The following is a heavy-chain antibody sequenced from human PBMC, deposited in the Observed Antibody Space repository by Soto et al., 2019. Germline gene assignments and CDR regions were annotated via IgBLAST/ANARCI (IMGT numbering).Heavy chain of an antibody. J-gene: IGHJ6*02. CDR3: ARDQKDGYCNGGSCYFYYGMDV. D-gene: IGHD2-15*01. V-gene: IGHV3-30*04. CDR1: GFTFSNYI. Sequence: QVQLVESGGGVAQPGRSLGLSCAASGFTFSNYIMHWVRQAPGRGLEWVAAITSDGRNQHYADSVEGRFTISRDKSNDTLFLQMNSLRPEDTAVYYCARDQKDGYCNGGSCYFYYGMDVWGQGTTVTVSS. CDR2: ITSDGRNQ.